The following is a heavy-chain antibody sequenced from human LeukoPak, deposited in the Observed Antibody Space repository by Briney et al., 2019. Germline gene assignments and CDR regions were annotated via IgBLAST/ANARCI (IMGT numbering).Heavy chain of an antibody. D-gene: IGHD7-27*01. V-gene: IGHV1-18*01. CDR2: ISAYNGNT. CDR1: GYTFTSYG. J-gene: IGHJ3*02. CDR3: AREGLGIGAFDI. Sequence: ASVKVAFKASGYTFTSYGISWLRPAPGQALEWMGWISAYNGNTNYPQKLQGRVTMTTETATSTAYMELRSLRSDDTGVYYCAREGLGIGAFDIWGKGTMVTVSS.